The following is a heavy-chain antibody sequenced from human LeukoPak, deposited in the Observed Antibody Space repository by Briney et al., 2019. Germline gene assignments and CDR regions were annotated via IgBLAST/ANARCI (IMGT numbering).Heavy chain of an antibody. Sequence: PGGSLRLSCAASRFTFGSFDMHWVRQAPGKGLEWVTFIRFDGSNKYYADPVQGRFTISRDNSKNTLYLQMSSLRPEDTAVYYCARQIGVSIDYWGQGTLVTVSS. CDR2: IRFDGSNK. CDR3: ARQIGVSIDY. V-gene: IGHV3-30*02. J-gene: IGHJ4*02. D-gene: IGHD5/OR15-5a*01. CDR1: RFTFGSFD.